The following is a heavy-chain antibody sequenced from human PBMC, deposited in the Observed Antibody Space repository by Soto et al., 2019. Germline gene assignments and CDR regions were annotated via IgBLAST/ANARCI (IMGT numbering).Heavy chain of an antibody. V-gene: IGHV1-18*04. J-gene: IGHJ4*02. CDR3: ARGNRVTAAGPFDS. Sequence: GGSVKVSLKASGYTFTSYGISWVGQAPGQGLEWMGWISAYNGNTNYAQKLQGRVTMTTDTSTSTAYMELRSLRSDDTAVYYCARGNRVTAAGPFDSWGQGIMVTVSS. CDR1: GYTFTSYG. CDR2: ISAYNGNT. D-gene: IGHD6-13*01.